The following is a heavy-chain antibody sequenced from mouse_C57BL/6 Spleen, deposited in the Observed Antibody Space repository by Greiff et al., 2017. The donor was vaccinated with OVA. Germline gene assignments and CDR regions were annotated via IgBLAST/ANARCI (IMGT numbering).Heavy chain of an antibody. CDR1: GFTFSSYA. D-gene: IGHD1-1*01. CDR2: ISSGGDYI. CDR3: TRDRDYGSSYGAWFAY. V-gene: IGHV5-9-1*02. J-gene: IGHJ3*01. Sequence: VQLKESGEGLVKPGGSLKLSCAASGFTFSSYAMSWVRQTPEKRLEWVAYISSGGDYIYYAATVKGRFTISRDNARNTLYLQMSSLKSEDTAMYYCTRDRDYGSSYGAWFAYWGQGTLVTVSA.